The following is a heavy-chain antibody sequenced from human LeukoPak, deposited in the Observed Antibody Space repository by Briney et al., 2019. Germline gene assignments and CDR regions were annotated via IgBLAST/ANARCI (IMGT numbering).Heavy chain of an antibody. Sequence: ASVQVSCKAFDSTFNSQGFSWVRQAPGQGLEWMGWISAYNGNTRFARKLQDRVSMTTDTSTTTAYMELRSLTSDDTATYYCARDSTLCRGTNCYQNDPFDIWGQGTMVTVSS. CDR3: ARDSTLCRGTNCYQNDPFDI. V-gene: IGHV1-18*01. D-gene: IGHD2-2*01. CDR1: DSTFNSQG. J-gene: IGHJ3*02. CDR2: ISAYNGNT.